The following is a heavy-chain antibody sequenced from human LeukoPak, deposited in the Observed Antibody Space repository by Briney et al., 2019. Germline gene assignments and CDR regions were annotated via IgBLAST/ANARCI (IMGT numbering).Heavy chain of an antibody. V-gene: IGHV3-30-3*01. CDR2: ISYDGSNK. J-gene: IGHJ5*02. CDR3: ARDSSTEGSGSYYANWFDP. D-gene: IGHD3-10*01. Sequence: GGSLRLSCAASGNYWVHWVRQAPGKGLEWVAVISYDGSNKYYADSVRGRFTISRDNSKNTLYLQMNSLRAEDTAVYYCARDSSTEGSGSYYANWFDPWGQGTLVTVSS. CDR1: GNYW.